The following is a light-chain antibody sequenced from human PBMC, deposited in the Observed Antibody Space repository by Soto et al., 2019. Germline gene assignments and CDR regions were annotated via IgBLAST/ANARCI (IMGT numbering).Light chain of an antibody. CDR1: QSVSSSY. Sequence: EIVLTQSPGTLSLSPGERATLSCRASQSVSSSYLAWYQQKPGQAPRLLIYGASSRATGIPDRFSGSGSGTDFTLTISILEPEDVAVYYCQQYGCSPRTFGQGTKVDIK. CDR3: QQYGCSPRT. CDR2: GAS. J-gene: IGKJ1*01. V-gene: IGKV3-20*01.